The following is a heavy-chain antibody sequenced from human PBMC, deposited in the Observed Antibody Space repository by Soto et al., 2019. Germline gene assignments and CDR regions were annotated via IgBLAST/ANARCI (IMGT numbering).Heavy chain of an antibody. Sequence: QVQLVPSGAEVRKPGSSGKVSCKASGGTFSSSGINWVRQAPGQGLEWIGGIIPLSGTSSHAQKFQGRVTITADESTGTVNMELGSLTSDDTAVYYCATSRDTTGYFDHWGQGTLVTVSS. CDR3: ATSRDTTGYFDH. J-gene: IGHJ4*02. D-gene: IGHD1-1*01. CDR1: GGTFSSSG. V-gene: IGHV1-69*01. CDR2: IIPLSGTS.